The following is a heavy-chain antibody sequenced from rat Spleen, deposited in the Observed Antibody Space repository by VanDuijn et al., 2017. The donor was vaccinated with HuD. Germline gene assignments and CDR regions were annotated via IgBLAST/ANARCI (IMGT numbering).Heavy chain of an antibody. CDR3: TRNRYRYTSGYVMDA. Sequence: QVQLKESGPGLVQPSQTLSLTCTVSGFSLTSYNVHWVRQPPGKGLEWMGAIWSSGLTDYNSALKSRLSISRDTSRSQVFLKMDSLQTEDTAIYFCTRNRYRYTSGYVMDAWGQGVSVTVSS. CDR1: GFSLTSYN. CDR2: IWSSGLT. D-gene: IGHD1-5*01. J-gene: IGHJ4*01. V-gene: IGHV2-1*01.